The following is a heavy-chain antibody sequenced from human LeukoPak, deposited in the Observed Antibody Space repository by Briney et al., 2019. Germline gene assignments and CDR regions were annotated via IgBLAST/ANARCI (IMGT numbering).Heavy chain of an antibody. Sequence: PGGSLRLSCAASGFTFSSYGMHWVRQAPGKGLEWVSYISSSSSTIYYADSVKGRFTISRDNAKNSLYLQMNSLRAEDTAVYYCASVASVILVVWGQGTLVTVSS. CDR2: ISSSSSTI. V-gene: IGHV3-48*01. D-gene: IGHD2-21*01. J-gene: IGHJ4*02. CDR1: GFTFSSYG. CDR3: ASVASVILVV.